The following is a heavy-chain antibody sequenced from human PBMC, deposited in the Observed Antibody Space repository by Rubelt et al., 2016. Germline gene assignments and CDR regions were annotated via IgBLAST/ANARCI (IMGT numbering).Heavy chain of an antibody. J-gene: IGHJ4*02. Sequence: QVQLVQSGAEVKKPGASVKVSCKASGYTFTSYYMHWVRQAPGQGLEWMGIINPSGGSTSYAQKFKGRVTITRNTSTSTVYMWLSSLRSEDTAVYYCARAASTVTTLLDLGYWGQGTLVTVSS. D-gene: IGHD4-17*01. V-gene: IGHV1-46*01. CDR3: ARAASTVTTLLDLGY. CDR1: GYTFTSYY. CDR2: INPSGGST.